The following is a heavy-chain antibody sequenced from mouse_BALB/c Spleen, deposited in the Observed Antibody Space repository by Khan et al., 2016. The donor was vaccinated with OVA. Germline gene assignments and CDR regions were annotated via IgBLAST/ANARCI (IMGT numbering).Heavy chain of an antibody. CDR2: INPSTGYT. J-gene: IGHJ2*01. D-gene: IGHD1-1*01. V-gene: IGHV1-7*01. CDR1: GYTFINYW. Sequence: QVQLQQSGAELAKPGASVKMSCKASGYTFINYWILWVKQRPGQGLEWIGYINPSTGYTEYNQNFKDKATLTADKSSSTAYMQLSSLTSEDSAVYYCARRGLRWDFDYWDQGTTPTVSS. CDR3: ARRGLRWDFDY.